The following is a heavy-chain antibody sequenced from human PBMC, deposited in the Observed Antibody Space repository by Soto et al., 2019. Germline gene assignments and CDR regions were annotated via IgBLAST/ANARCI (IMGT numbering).Heavy chain of an antibody. CDR1: GFTFSSYA. Sequence: GGSGRLSCTASGFTFSSYAMHWVRQGPGKGLEWVAVISYDVRNKYYADSVKGRFTISRDNSKNTIYLQMNSLRVEDTAVYYCSRPYSSGWYGDLEYWGQEILLITSS. V-gene: IGHV3-30*04. CDR2: ISYDVRNK. CDR3: SRPYSSGWYGDLEY. J-gene: IGHJ4*02. D-gene: IGHD6-19*01.